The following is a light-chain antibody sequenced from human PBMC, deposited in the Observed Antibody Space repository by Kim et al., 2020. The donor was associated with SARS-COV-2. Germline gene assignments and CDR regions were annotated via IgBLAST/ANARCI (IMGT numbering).Light chain of an antibody. Sequence: ASVGDSVTITCRESQNINDYLNWYQQKPGKAPNLLMYAASSLHSGVPSRFSGRGSGTYFTLTINGLQPEDFATYYCQQSYTTPVTFGQGTKVDIK. CDR1: QNINDY. CDR3: QQSYTTPVT. CDR2: AAS. V-gene: IGKV1-39*01. J-gene: IGKJ1*01.